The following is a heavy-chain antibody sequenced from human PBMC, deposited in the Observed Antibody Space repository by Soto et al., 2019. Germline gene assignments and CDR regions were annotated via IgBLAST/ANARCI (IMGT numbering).Heavy chain of an antibody. CDR3: ARGVTGTTRVLNTWFDP. CDR2: IYHSGST. J-gene: IGHJ5*02. Sequence: SETLPLTGAGTGGSISSGGYSWSWIRQPPGKGLEWIGYIYHSGSTYYNPSLKSRVTISVDRSKNQFSLKLSSVTAADTAVYYCARGVTGTTRVLNTWFDPWGQGTLVPVSS. V-gene: IGHV4-30-2*01. CDR1: GGSISSGGYS. D-gene: IGHD1-7*01.